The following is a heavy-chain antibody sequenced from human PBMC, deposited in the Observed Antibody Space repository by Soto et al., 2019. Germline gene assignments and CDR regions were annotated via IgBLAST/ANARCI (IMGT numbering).Heavy chain of an antibody. CDR2: IYYSGST. CDR3: ARAGGMLGSSYYYDSSGPEQYAFDI. D-gene: IGHD3-22*01. Sequence: SETLSLTCTVSGGSISSGGYYWSWIRQHPGKGLEWIGYIYYSGSTYYNPSLNSRVTISVDTSKNQFSLKLSSVTAADTAVYYCARAGGMLGSSYYYDSSGPEQYAFDIWGQGTMVTVSS. V-gene: IGHV4-31*03. CDR1: GGSISSGGYY. J-gene: IGHJ3*02.